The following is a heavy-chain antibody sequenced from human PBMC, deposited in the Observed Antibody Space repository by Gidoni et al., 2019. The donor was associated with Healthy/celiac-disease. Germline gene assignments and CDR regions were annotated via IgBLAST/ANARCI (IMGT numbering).Heavy chain of an antibody. Sequence: QVQLVQSGAEVKKPGASVKVSCKASGYTFTSYAMHWVRQAPGQRLEWMGWINAGNGNTKYSQKFQGRVTIPRDTSASTAYMELSSLRSEDTAVYYCARVVPTVAADYWGQGTLVTVSS. CDR3: ARVVPTVAADY. J-gene: IGHJ4*02. CDR2: INAGNGNT. D-gene: IGHD6-19*01. CDR1: GYTFTSYA. V-gene: IGHV1-3*01.